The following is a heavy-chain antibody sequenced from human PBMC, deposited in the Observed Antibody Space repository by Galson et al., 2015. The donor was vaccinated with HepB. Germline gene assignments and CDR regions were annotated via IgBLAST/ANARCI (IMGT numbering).Heavy chain of an antibody. CDR1: GFNFSNSA. CDR3: AKGLNRDYDDYYYGVDV. V-gene: IGHV3-23*01. J-gene: IGHJ6*02. CDR2: ISGSGGTT. D-gene: IGHD1-7*01. Sequence: SLRLYCAASGFNFSNSAMSWVRQAPGKGLEWVSAISGSGGTTYYADSVKGRFTISRDNSKNTLYLQMNSLRAEDTAVYYCAKGLNRDYDDYYYGVDVWGQGTTVTVSS.